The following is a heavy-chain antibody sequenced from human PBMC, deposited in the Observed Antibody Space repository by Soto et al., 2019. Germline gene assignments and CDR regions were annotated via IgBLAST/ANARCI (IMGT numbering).Heavy chain of an antibody. D-gene: IGHD3-10*01. J-gene: IGHJ4*02. Sequence: ASVKVSCKVSGYTLTELSMHWVRQAPGKGLEWMGGFDPEDGETIYAQKFQGRVTMTEDTSTGTAYMELSSLRSEDTAVYYCATDLRSGYYGSGSDYFDYWGQGTLVTVSS. CDR3: ATDLRSGYYGSGSDYFDY. CDR2: FDPEDGET. V-gene: IGHV1-24*01. CDR1: GYTLTELS.